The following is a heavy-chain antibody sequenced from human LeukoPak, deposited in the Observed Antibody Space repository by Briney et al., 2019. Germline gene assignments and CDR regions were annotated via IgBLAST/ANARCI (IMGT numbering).Heavy chain of an antibody. CDR2: IYYSGST. Sequence: SETLSLTCTVSGGSISTYYWSWIRQPPGKGLEWIGYIYYSGSTSYNPPLKSRVTISVNTSKNQFSLKLSSVTAADTAVYYCARGGGGWNAWFDPWGQGTLVTVSS. CDR3: ARGGGGWNAWFDP. V-gene: IGHV4-59*01. CDR1: GGSISTYY. J-gene: IGHJ5*02. D-gene: IGHD1-1*01.